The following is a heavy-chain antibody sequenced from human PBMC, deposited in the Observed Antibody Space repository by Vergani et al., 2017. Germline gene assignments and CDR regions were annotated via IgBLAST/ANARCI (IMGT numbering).Heavy chain of an antibody. CDR2: IIPIFGTA. D-gene: IGHD3-3*01. CDR1: GGTFSSYA. Sequence: QVQLVQSGAEVKKPGSSVKVSCKASGGTFSSYAISWVRQAPGQGLEWMGGIIPIFGTANYAQTFQGRVTITADESTSTAYMELSSLRSEDTAVYYCARGSAYYDLWSGYSVGGDYYYYMDVWGKGTTVTVSS. CDR3: ARGSAYYDLWSGYSVGGDYYYYMDV. J-gene: IGHJ6*03. V-gene: IGHV1-69*01.